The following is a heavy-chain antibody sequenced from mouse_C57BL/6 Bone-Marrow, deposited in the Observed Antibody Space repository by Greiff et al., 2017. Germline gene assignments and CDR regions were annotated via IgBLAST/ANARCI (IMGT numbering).Heavy chain of an antibody. V-gene: IGHV1-18*01. CDR3: ARDYDGYYVVPFAY. CDR1: GYTFTDYN. J-gene: IGHJ3*01. CDR2: INPNNGGT. Sequence: EVQLQQSGPELVKPGASVKIPCKASGYTFTDYNMDWVKQSHGKSLEWIGDINPNNGGTIYNQKFKGKATLTVDKSSSTAYMELRSLTSEDTAVYYCARDYDGYYVVPFAYWGQGTLVTVSA. D-gene: IGHD2-3*01.